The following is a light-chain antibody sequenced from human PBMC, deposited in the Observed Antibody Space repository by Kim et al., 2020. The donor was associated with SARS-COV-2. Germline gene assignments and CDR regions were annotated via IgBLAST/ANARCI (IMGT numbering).Light chain of an antibody. CDR2: GAS. CDR3: QQYGSSVLT. V-gene: IGKV3-20*01. CDR1: QSVSSSY. Sequence: SPGERATLSCRASQSVSSSYLAWYQQKPGQAPRLIIYGASSRATGIPDRFSGSGSGTDFTLTISRLEPEDFAVYYCQQYGSSVLTFGGGTKVDIK. J-gene: IGKJ4*01.